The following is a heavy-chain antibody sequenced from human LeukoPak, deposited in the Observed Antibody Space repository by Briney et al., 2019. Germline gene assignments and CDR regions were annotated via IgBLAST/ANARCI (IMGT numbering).Heavy chain of an antibody. CDR3: AKDAPDGSGTLTPDY. V-gene: IGHV3-30*02. CDR2: IRYDGSNK. Sequence: PGGSLRLSCGASGFTFSSFGMHWVRQAPGKGLEWVAFIRYDGSNKYYADYVKGRFTISRDNSKNTLYLQMNSLRAEDTAVYYCAKDAPDGSGTLTPDYWGQGTLVTVSS. CDR1: GFTFSSFG. J-gene: IGHJ4*02. D-gene: IGHD3-10*01.